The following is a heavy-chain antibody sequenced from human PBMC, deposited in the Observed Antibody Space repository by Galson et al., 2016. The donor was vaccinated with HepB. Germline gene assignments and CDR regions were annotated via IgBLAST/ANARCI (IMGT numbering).Heavy chain of an antibody. CDR2: VGHIDGGT. D-gene: IGHD1-26*01. V-gene: IGHV3-23*01. CDR3: ARSRGHGYAIDV. Sequence: SLRLSCAASGFRFNDYDMAWVRQTPGKGLECVACVGHIDGGTDYAHSLTGRVTVSGDTSRSTMFLHMNSLSDEDTAVYYCARSRGHGYAIDVWGQGTTVIVSS. J-gene: IGHJ6*02. CDR1: GFRFNDYD.